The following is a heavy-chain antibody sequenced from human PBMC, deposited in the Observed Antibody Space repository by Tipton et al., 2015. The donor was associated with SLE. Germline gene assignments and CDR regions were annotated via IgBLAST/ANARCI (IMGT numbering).Heavy chain of an antibody. J-gene: IGHJ2*01. Sequence: TLSLTCTVSGGSIGPHIWSWIRQPPGKGLEWNGSFYSIGITNYDPSLRGRVTISVDTSKNQFSLKLNAVTAAETAMYYCARGVRIAVVKGWYFDLWGRGTLVTVSS. CDR2: FYSIGIT. V-gene: IGHV4-59*11. CDR3: ARGVRIAVVKGWYFDL. D-gene: IGHD6-19*01. CDR1: GGSIGPHI.